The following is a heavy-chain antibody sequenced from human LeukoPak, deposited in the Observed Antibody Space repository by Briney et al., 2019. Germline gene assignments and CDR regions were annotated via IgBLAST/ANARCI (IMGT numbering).Heavy chain of an antibody. CDR1: GYSFTSYW. V-gene: IGHV5-51*01. CDR2: IYPGDSDT. D-gene: IGHD3-22*01. Sequence: GESLKISCKGSGYSFTSYWIGWVRQMPGKGLEWMGIIYPGDSDTRYSPSFQGQVTISADKSISTAYLQWSSLKASDTAMYYCARTVNPPYYYDSSGYYALDCWGQGTLVTVSS. J-gene: IGHJ4*02. CDR3: ARTVNPPYYYDSSGYYALDC.